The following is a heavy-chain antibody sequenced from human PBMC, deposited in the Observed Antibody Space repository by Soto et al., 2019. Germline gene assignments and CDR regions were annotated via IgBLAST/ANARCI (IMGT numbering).Heavy chain of an antibody. J-gene: IGHJ1*01. CDR2: INAGNGNT. Sequence: ASVKVSCKASGYAFTNYAMHWVRQAPGQRLEWMGWINAGNGNTRYSQKFQGRVTITGDTSTSTAYMEMSSLRSEDTAVYYCSAGYCSGGSCYTKNAEYFQHWGQGTLVTVSS. CDR3: SAGYCSGGSCYTKNAEYFQH. CDR1: GYAFTNYA. D-gene: IGHD2-15*01. V-gene: IGHV1-3*01.